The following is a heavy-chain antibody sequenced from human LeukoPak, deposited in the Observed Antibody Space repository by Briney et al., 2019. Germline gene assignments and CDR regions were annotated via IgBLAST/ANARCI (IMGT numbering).Heavy chain of an antibody. CDR1: GFTFRSYD. CDR2: IGTVGDT. Sequence: GGSLRLSCAASGFTFRSYDMHWVRQPTGKGLEWVSSIGTVGDTKYQGSVKGRFTISRENARNSLYLKMNSLRVGDTAVYYCTRESCSNGVCWFDYWGQGTLVTVSS. J-gene: IGHJ4*02. V-gene: IGHV3-13*01. CDR3: TRESCSNGVCWFDY. D-gene: IGHD2-8*01.